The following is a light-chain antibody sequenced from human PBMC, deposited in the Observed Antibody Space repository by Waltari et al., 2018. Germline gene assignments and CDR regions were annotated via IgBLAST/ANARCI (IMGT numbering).Light chain of an antibody. CDR2: LAS. V-gene: IGKV2-30*02. CDR3: MQYTHWTHT. Sequence: AVMPQSPVSLPVTLGQPASITCRSVQSLVQSAGDIYLNWSQQSPGQSPRLLIHLASKRESGVPDRLSGSGSGTDFTLKISRVEAEDVGIYYCMQYTHWTHTFGQGTKLEVK. CDR1: QSLVQSAGDIY. J-gene: IGKJ2*01.